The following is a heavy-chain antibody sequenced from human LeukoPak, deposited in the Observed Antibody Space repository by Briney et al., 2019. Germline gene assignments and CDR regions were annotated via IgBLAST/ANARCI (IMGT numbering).Heavy chain of an antibody. CDR1: GFTFSDYS. J-gene: IGHJ3*02. CDR3: AREGYYGAFDI. CDR2: IGANSAI. V-gene: IGHV3-48*02. Sequence: GGSLRLSCAASGFTFSDYSMNRVRQAPGKGLEWVSYIGANSAIYYADSVKGRFTISRDNAKNSLSLQMNSLRDDDTAVYYCAREGYYGAFDIWGQGTMVTVSS. D-gene: IGHD3-10*01.